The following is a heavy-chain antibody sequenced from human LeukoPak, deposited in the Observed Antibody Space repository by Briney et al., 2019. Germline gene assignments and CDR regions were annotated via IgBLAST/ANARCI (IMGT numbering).Heavy chain of an antibody. V-gene: IGHV4/OR15-8*01. CDR2: R. Sequence: RTYNPSLQSRVTISVDTSKNQFSLRLNSVTSADTAMYYCARGYSSSWYSGFYWGQGTLVTVSS. CDR3: ARGYSSSWYSGFY. J-gene: IGHJ4*02. D-gene: IGHD6-13*01.